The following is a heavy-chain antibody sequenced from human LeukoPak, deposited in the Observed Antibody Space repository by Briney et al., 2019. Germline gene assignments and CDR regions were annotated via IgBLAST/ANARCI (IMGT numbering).Heavy chain of an antibody. D-gene: IGHD4-23*01. Sequence: SETLSLTCTVSGGSISSHYWNWIRQPPGKGLEWIGYIYHSGSTNYNPSLKSRVTISVDKSKNQFSLKLSSVTAADTAVYYCARAESVVTGRTFNYWGQGTLVTVSS. J-gene: IGHJ4*02. V-gene: IGHV4-59*11. CDR3: ARAESVVTGRTFNY. CDR1: GGSISSHY. CDR2: IYHSGST.